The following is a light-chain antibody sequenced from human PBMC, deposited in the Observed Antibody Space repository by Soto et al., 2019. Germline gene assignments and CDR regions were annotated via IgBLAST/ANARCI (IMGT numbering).Light chain of an antibody. V-gene: IGKV2-30*02. J-gene: IGKJ5*01. CDR2: TVS. CDR1: QSLVHSDGIAY. CDR3: MQGIHWPIN. Sequence: DDVMPQSPLSLPVTLGQPASISCRSNQSLVHSDGIAYFSWFQQRPGRSPRRLIYTVSNRDSGVPPRLRGSGSGTDFAVEISRVDAEHVGVYWCMQGIHWPINVGHGTRRE.